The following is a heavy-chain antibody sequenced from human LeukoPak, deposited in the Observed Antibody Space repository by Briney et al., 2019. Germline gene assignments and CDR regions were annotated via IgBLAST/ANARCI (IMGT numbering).Heavy chain of an antibody. J-gene: IGHJ4*02. CDR3: ARDRAERNWTYHTLFDY. CDR1: GFSFRDYW. V-gene: IGHV3-74*01. CDR2: INGDETSK. D-gene: IGHD1-7*01. Sequence: GGSLTLSCAASGFSFRDYWMNWIRQDPEKGLVWVSRINGDETSKIYADYVKGRFTISRDNAKNTLYLQMNSLSAEDTAVYFCARDRAERNWTYHTLFDYWGQGTPVTVSS.